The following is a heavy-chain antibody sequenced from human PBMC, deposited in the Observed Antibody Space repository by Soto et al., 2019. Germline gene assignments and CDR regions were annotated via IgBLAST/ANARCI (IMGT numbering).Heavy chain of an antibody. CDR1: GFTFSSYA. J-gene: IGHJ6*02. CDR2: ISYDGSNK. D-gene: IGHD3-10*01. Sequence: PGGSLRLSCAASGFTFSSYAMHWVRQAPGKGLEWVAVISYDGSNKYYADSVKGRFTISRDNSKNTLYLQMNSLRAEDTVVYYCARDPPLEDGWGYYYGMDVWGQGTTVTVSS. V-gene: IGHV3-30-3*01. CDR3: ARDPPLEDGWGYYYGMDV.